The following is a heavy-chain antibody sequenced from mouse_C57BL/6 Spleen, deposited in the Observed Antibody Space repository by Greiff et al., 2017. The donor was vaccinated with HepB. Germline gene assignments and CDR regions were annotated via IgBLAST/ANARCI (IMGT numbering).Heavy chain of an antibody. D-gene: IGHD1-1*01. CDR1: GYTFTDYY. CDR3: ARPGSPSWYFDV. V-gene: IGHV1-26*01. J-gene: IGHJ1*03. Sequence: EVQLQQSGPELVKPGASVKISCKASGYTFTDYYMNWVKQSHGKSLEWIGDINPNNGGTSYNQKFKGKATLTVDKSSSTAYMELRSLTSEDSAVYYCARPGSPSWYFDVWGTGTTVTVSS. CDR2: INPNNGGT.